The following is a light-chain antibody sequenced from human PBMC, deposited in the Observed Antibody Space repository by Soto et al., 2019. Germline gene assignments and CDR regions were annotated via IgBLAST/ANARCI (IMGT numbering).Light chain of an antibody. CDR2: GAS. Sequence: EIVLTQSPGTLSLSPGERATLSCRASQSVSSSSLAWYQQKPGQAPRLLIYGASSRATGIPDRFSGSGSGTDFTLTISRLEPEDFAVYYCQQYGSSPLTFGGGTKVDIK. CDR1: QSVSSSS. CDR3: QQYGSSPLT. V-gene: IGKV3-20*01. J-gene: IGKJ4*01.